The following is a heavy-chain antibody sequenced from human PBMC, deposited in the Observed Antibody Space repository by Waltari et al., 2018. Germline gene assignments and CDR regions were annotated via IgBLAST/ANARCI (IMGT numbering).Heavy chain of an antibody. CDR2: INHSGSA. J-gene: IGHJ3*02. D-gene: IGHD6-13*01. CDR3: AREVPYSSSPDAFDI. CDR1: GGSFSGYY. V-gene: IGHV4-34*01. Sequence: QVQLQQWGAGLLKPSETLSLTCAVYGGSFSGYYWSWIRQPPGKGLEWMGEINHSGSANSHPSLKSRFTISVDTSKNQFSLKLSSVTAADTAVYYCAREVPYSSSPDAFDIWGQGTMVTVSS.